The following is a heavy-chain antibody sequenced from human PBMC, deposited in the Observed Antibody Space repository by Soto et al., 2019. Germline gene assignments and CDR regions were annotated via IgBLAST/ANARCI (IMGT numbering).Heavy chain of an antibody. V-gene: IGHV1-2*02. CDR1: GYTFTANY. Sequence: QVQLVQSGAEVKKPGASVKVSCKGSGYTFTANYIQWVRQAPGQGLEWMGWINPNSGGTTYAQKFQGRVTLTRDTSITTAYVELSRLTSDDTAVYFCAREGSGWKYFDYWGQGSLVTVPS. J-gene: IGHJ4*02. CDR2: INPNSGGT. CDR3: AREGSGWKYFDY. D-gene: IGHD6-19*01.